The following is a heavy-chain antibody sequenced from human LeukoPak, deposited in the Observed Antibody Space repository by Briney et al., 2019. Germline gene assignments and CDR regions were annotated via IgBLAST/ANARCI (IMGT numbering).Heavy chain of an antibody. Sequence: GGSLRLSCAASGFTFSSYSMNWVRQAPGKGLEWVSSISSSSSYIYYTDSVKGRFTISRDNAKNSLYLQMNSLRAEDTAVYYCARGRRYGDIVATIGPYFDYWSQGTLVTVSS. CDR2: ISSSSSYI. V-gene: IGHV3-21*01. CDR1: GFTFSSYS. CDR3: ARGRRYGDIVATIGPYFDY. D-gene: IGHD5-12*01. J-gene: IGHJ4*02.